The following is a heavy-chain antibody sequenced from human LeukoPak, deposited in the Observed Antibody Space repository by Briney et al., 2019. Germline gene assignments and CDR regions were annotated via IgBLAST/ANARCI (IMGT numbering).Heavy chain of an antibody. CDR3: ARVRQPLVDFDY. CDR1: GYTFTGYY. CDR2: INPNSGGT. V-gene: IGHV1-2*02. Sequence: ASVTVSCKASGYTFTGYYMHWVRQAPGQGLEWMGWINPNSGGTNYAQKFQGRVTMTRDTSISTAYMELGRLRSDDTAVNYCARVRQPLVDFDYWGQGTLVTVSS. J-gene: IGHJ4*02. D-gene: IGHD6-13*01.